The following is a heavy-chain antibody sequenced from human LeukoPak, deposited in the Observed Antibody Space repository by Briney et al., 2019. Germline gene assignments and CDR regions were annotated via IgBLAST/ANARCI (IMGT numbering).Heavy chain of an antibody. Sequence: SQTLSLTCTVSGGSISSGSYYWSWIRQPAGKGLEWIGRIYTSGSTNYNPSPKSQVTISVDTSKNQFSLKLSSVTAADTAVYYCARDNYDFWSGYSCFDYWGQGTLVTVSS. J-gene: IGHJ4*02. CDR2: IYTSGST. V-gene: IGHV4-61*02. CDR3: ARDNYDFWSGYSCFDY. D-gene: IGHD3-3*01. CDR1: GGSISSGSYY.